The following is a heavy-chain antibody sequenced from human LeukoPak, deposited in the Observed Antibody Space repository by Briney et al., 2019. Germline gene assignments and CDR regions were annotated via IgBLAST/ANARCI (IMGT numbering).Heavy chain of an antibody. D-gene: IGHD6-13*01. V-gene: IGHV4-30-4*01. CDR3: ARGLGSSWYGD. CDR2: IYCSGST. Sequence: SETLSLTCTVSGGSISSGDYYWTWIRQPPGKGLEWIGYIYCSGSTYYSPSLKSRATISVDTSKNEFSLRLRSVTAADTAVYYCARGLGSSWYGDWGQGTLVTVSS. CDR1: GGSISSGDYY. J-gene: IGHJ4*02.